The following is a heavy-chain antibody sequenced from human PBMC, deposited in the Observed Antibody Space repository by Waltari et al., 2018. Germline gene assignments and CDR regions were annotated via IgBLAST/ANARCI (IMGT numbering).Heavy chain of an antibody. CDR3: ARVRPLWWQPQFGADAFDI. CDR2: IDYRAST. Sequence: QVQLQESGPGLVKPSEPLSLTCTVSGGSISSYYWSWIRQPPGKGLEWLGYIDYRASTNYNPTLKSRVTISVDTSRNQFSLKLCSVTAADTAVYYCARVRPLWWQPQFGADAFDIWGQGTMVTVSS. D-gene: IGHD2-21*01. V-gene: IGHV4-59*01. J-gene: IGHJ3*02. CDR1: GGSISSYY.